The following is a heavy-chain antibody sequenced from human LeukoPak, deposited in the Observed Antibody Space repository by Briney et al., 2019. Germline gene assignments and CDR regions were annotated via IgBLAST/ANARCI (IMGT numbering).Heavy chain of an antibody. V-gene: IGHV1-69*05. Sequence: GSSVKVSCKASGGTFSSYAISWVRQAPGQGLEWMGGIIPIFGTANYAQKFQGRVTITTDESTSTAYMELSSLRSEDTAVYYCAIYCSSTSCSLSFFGYWGQGTLVTVSS. D-gene: IGHD2-2*01. CDR3: AIYCSSTSCSLSFFGY. CDR2: IIPIFGTA. J-gene: IGHJ4*02. CDR1: GGTFSSYA.